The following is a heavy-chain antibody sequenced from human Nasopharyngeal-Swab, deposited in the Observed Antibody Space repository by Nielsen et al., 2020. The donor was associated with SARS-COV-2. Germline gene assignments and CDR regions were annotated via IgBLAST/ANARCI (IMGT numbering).Heavy chain of an antibody. J-gene: IGHJ6*02. CDR1: GGSFSGYY. V-gene: IGHV4-34*01. CDR2: INHSGST. Sequence: SETLSLTCAVYGGSFSGYYWSWIRQPPGKGLEWIGEINHSGSTNYNPSLKSRVTISVDTSKNPFSLKLSSVTAADTAVYYCARGSTVTTFYYYYYGMDVWGQGTTVTVSS. D-gene: IGHD4-17*01. CDR3: ARGSTVTTFYYYYYGMDV.